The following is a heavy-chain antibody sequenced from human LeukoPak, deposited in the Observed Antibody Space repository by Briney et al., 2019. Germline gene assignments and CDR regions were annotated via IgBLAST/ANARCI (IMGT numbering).Heavy chain of an antibody. D-gene: IGHD2-8*01. Sequence: ASVKVSCKASGYTFTSYAMNWVRQAPGQGLEWMGWINTNTGNPTYAQGFTGGFVFSLDTSVSTAYLQISSLKAEDTAVYYCARRMVYANYYYMDVWGKGTTVTVSS. CDR3: ARRMVYANYYYMDV. V-gene: IGHV7-4-1*02. CDR2: INTNTGNP. CDR1: GYTFTSYA. J-gene: IGHJ6*03.